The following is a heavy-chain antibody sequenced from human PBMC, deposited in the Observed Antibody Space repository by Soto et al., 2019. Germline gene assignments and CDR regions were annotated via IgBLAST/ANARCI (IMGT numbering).Heavy chain of an antibody. D-gene: IGHD1-26*01. CDR3: ARGIVVSATNSLDY. CDR2: IFYSGST. V-gene: IGHV4-39*01. CDR1: GDSISSARYY. Sequence: SETLSLTCSVSGDSISSARYYWGWIRQSPGKGLEWIGSIFYSGSTNYNPSLKSRVTISGDSSKNQVSLRLSSVTAADTAVYYCARGIVVSATNSLDYWGQGRLVTVSS. J-gene: IGHJ4*02.